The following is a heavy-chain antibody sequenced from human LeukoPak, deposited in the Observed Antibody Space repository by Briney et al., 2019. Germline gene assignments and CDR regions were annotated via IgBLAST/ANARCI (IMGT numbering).Heavy chain of an antibody. D-gene: IGHD3-3*01. CDR2: IIPIFGTA. CDR3: ASVDFWSGYYMSDYYYYMDV. J-gene: IGHJ6*03. CDR1: GGTFSSYA. V-gene: IGHV1-69*05. Sequence: SVKVSCKASGGTFSSYAISWVRQAPGQGLEWMGGIIPIFGTANYAQKFQGRVTITTDESTSTAYMELSSLRSEDTAVYYCASVDFWSGYYMSDYYYYMDVWGKGTTVTVSS.